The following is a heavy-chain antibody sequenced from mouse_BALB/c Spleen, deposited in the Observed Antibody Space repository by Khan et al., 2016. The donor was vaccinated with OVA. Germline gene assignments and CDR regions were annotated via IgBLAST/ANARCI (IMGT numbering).Heavy chain of an antibody. J-gene: IGHJ3*01. CDR1: GFTFSPYS. D-gene: IGHD1-1*01. V-gene: IGHV5-6*01. CDR2: ISSDGDYT. Sequence: EVELVVSGGDLVKSGGSLKLSCAASGFTFSPYSMSWVRQTPDKRLEWVATISSDGDYTYYPDSVKGRFNISRDNAKNTLYLQMSSLKSENTAIYYSATHLAGSFANWGQGTLVTVSA. CDR3: ATHLAGSFAN.